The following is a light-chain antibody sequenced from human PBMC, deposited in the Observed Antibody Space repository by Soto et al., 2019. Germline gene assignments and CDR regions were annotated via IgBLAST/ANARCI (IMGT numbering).Light chain of an antibody. CDR1: QSVRSTY. V-gene: IGKV3-15*01. CDR2: GVS. CDR3: QQYNNWPPIT. J-gene: IGKJ5*01. Sequence: VMTQSPVTLSVSPGERATLSCRASQSVRSTYLAWYQQKPGQAPRLLIFGVSNRAAGIPARFSGSGSGTEFTLTISSLQSEDFAVYYCQQYNNWPPITFGQGTRLEIK.